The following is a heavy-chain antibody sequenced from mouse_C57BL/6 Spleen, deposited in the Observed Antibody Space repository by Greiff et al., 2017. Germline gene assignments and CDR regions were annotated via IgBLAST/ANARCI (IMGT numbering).Heavy chain of an antibody. J-gene: IGHJ4*01. Sequence: VQLQQPGAELVKPGASVKLSCKASGYTFTSYWMHWVKQRPGQGLEWIGMIHPNSGSTNYNEKFKSKATLTVDKSSSTAYMQLSSLTSEDSAVYYCASGPAQATYAMDYWGQGTSVTVSS. CDR1: GYTFTSYW. CDR3: ASGPAQATYAMDY. V-gene: IGHV1-64*01. CDR2: IHPNSGST. D-gene: IGHD3-2*02.